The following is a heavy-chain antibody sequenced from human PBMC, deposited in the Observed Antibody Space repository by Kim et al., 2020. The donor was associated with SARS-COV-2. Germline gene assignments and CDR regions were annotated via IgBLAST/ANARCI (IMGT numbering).Heavy chain of an antibody. CDR2: INHSGST. J-gene: IGHJ4*02. Sequence: SETLSLTCAVYGGSFSGYYWSWIRQPPGKGLEWIGEINHSGSTNYNPSLKSRVTISVDTSKNQFSLKLSSVTAADTAVYYCARGIGTVTAYWGQGTLVT. CDR3: ARGIGTVTAY. CDR1: GGSFSGYY. D-gene: IGHD4-4*01. V-gene: IGHV4-34*01.